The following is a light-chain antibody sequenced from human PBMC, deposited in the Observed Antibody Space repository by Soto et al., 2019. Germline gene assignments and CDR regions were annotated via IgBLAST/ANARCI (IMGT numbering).Light chain of an antibody. V-gene: IGLV1-51*01. Sequence: QSVLTQPPSVSAAPGQKVTISCSGSSSNIGNNYVSWYQQLPGTAPKLLICDNNNRPSGIPDRFSGSKSGTSATLGITGLQTGDEADYYCGTWDSRLSAVVFGGGTKLTVL. CDR2: DNN. J-gene: IGLJ2*01. CDR1: SSNIGNNY. CDR3: GTWDSRLSAVV.